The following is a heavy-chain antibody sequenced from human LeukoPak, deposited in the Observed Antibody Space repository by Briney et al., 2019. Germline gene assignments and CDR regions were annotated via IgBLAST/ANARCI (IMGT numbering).Heavy chain of an antibody. J-gene: IGHJ2*01. V-gene: IGHV4-59*08. CDR3: ARTSYYYDTSGYNWYFAL. D-gene: IGHD3-22*01. CDR1: GGSISDYY. Sequence: SETLSLTCTVSGGSISDYYWSWIRQPPGKGLEWIGYIYYSGTTKYNPSLKSRVTLSVDTSKNQFSLNLCSVTAADTAVYYCARTSYYYDTSGYNWYFALWGRGTLVTVSS. CDR2: IYYSGTT.